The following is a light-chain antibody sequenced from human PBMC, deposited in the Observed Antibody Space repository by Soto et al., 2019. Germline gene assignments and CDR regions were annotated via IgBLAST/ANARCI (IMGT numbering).Light chain of an antibody. CDR2: QNT. V-gene: IGLV3-1*01. CDR1: KLGDKY. CDR3: QAWDSITV. J-gene: IGLJ3*02. Sequence: SYELTQPPSVSVSPGQTASIPCSGDKLGDKYACWYQQKQGQSPVLVIYQNTKRPSGIPERFSGSNSGNTATLTISGTQAMDEADYYCQAWDSITVFGGGTKLTVL.